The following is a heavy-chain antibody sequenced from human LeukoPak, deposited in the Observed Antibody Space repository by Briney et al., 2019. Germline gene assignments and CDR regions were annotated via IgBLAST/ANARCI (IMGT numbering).Heavy chain of an antibody. Sequence: GASVKVSCKASGGTFSSYAINWVRQAPGQGLEWMGGFIPIFGTANYAQKFQDRVTITADESTSTAYMELSSLRSEDTAIYYCASRLYCSNTRCRNFPFVYWGQGALVTVSS. J-gene: IGHJ4*02. D-gene: IGHD2-2*01. CDR1: GGTFSSYA. CDR2: FIPIFGTA. V-gene: IGHV1-69*01. CDR3: ASRLYCSNTRCRNFPFVY.